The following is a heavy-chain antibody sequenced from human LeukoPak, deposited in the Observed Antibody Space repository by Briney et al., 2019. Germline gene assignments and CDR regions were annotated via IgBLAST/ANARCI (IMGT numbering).Heavy chain of an antibody. CDR3: AREAYCGGDCYSSSPWFDY. CDR2: IYYSGST. J-gene: IGHJ4*02. D-gene: IGHD2-21*01. CDR1: GGSISSSSYY. Sequence: SETLSLTCTVSGGSISSSSYYWGWIRQPPGKGLEWIGSIYYSGSTYYNPSLKSRVTISVDTSKNQFSPKLSSVTAADTAVYYCAREAYCGGDCYSSSPWFDYWGQGTLVTVSS. V-gene: IGHV4-39*01.